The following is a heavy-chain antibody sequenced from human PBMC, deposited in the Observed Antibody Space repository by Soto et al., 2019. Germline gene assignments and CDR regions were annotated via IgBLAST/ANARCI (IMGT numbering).Heavy chain of an antibody. CDR2: INPNSGGT. CDR1: GYSFTGYN. CDR3: AREKDYYDSSGYRSVAFDI. D-gene: IGHD3-22*01. J-gene: IGHJ3*02. V-gene: IGHV1-2*04. Sequence: GGLVKFFLKAFGYSFTGYNMHWVGPAPGQGLGWMGWINPNSGGTNYAQKFQGWVTMTRDTSISTAYMELSRRRSDDTAVYYCAREKDYYDSSGYRSVAFDIWGQGTMVTVSS.